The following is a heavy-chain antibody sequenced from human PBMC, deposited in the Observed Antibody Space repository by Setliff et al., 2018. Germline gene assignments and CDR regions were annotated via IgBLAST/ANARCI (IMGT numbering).Heavy chain of an antibody. Sequence: SETLSLTCSVSGASISTTYYYWDWIRQSPEKGLEWIGTIYQNGITYYNSSLRSRVTISVDTSNNQFSLSLSSVTAADTAVYYCARGGHLWGFVPAFDIWGQGTMVTVSS. CDR2: IYQNGIT. CDR3: ARGGHLWGFVPAFDI. J-gene: IGHJ3*02. D-gene: IGHD7-27*01. CDR1: GASISTTYYY. V-gene: IGHV4-39*01.